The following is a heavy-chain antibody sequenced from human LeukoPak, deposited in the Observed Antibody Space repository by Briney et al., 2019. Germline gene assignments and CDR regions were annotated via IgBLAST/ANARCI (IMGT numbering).Heavy chain of an antibody. J-gene: IGHJ4*02. CDR3: ARDGEGFDY. CDR2: INHSGST. CDR1: GGSFSGYY. V-gene: IGHV4-34*01. D-gene: IGHD3-3*01. Sequence: SETLSLTCAVYGGSFSGYYWSWIRQPPGKGLEWIGEINHSGSTNYNPSLKSRVTISVDTSKNQFSLKLSSVTAADTAVYYCARDGEGFDYWGQGTLVTVSS.